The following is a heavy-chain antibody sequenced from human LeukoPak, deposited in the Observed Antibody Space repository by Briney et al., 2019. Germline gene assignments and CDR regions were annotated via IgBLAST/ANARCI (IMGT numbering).Heavy chain of an antibody. CDR3: ARHFPPYGDFDY. J-gene: IGHJ4*02. D-gene: IGHD4-17*01. V-gene: IGHV4-59*08. Sequence: SETLSLTFTVSGGSISSYYWSWIRQPPGKGLEWIGYIYYSGSTNYNPSLKSRVTISIDTSKNQFSLKLSSVTAADTAVYYCARHFPPYGDFDYWGQGTLVTVSS. CDR2: IYYSGST. CDR1: GGSISSYY.